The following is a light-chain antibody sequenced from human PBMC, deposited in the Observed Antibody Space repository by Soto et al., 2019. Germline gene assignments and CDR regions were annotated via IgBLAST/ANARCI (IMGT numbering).Light chain of an antibody. CDR3: QHYGGSPLT. Sequence: EIVLTQSPATLSLSPGERATLSCRASQSIGLAIAWYQHKPGQAPRLLIFDASQRATGIPARFSGSGSGTDFTLTISSLEPEDFAVYYCQHYGGSPLTFGQGTRLEIK. CDR2: DAS. V-gene: IGKV3-11*01. CDR1: QSIGLA. J-gene: IGKJ5*01.